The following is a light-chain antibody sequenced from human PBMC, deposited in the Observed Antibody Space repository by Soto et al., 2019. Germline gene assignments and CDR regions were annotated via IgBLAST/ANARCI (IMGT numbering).Light chain of an antibody. V-gene: IGLV2-14*01. CDR1: SSDVGRYNY. J-gene: IGLJ1*01. CDR2: DVS. CDR3: SSYTSSSTLYV. Sequence: QSVLTQPTSVSGSPGQSITISCTGTSSDVGRYNYVSWYQQHPGKAPKLLIYDVSNRPSGVSNRFSGSKSGNTASLTISGLQAEDEADYYCSSYTSSSTLYVFGTGTKLTVL.